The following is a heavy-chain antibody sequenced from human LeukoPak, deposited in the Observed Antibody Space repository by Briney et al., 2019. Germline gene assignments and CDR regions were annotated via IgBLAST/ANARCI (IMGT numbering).Heavy chain of an antibody. CDR2: INPNSGGT. CDR1: GYTFTAYF. V-gene: IGHV1-2*02. Sequence: VASVRVSCKASGYTFTAYFMHWVRQAPGQGLEWMGWINPNSGGTNFAQNFQGRVTMTRDTSISTAYMELSRLRSDDTAVYYCASGSRTSYYDSSGSAGGYYFDYWGQGTLVTVSS. D-gene: IGHD3-22*01. CDR3: ASGSRTSYYDSSGSAGGYYFDY. J-gene: IGHJ4*02.